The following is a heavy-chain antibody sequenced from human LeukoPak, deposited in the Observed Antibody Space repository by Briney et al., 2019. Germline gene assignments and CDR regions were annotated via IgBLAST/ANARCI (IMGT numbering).Heavy chain of an antibody. CDR1: GFTFNIFW. Sequence: GGSLRLSCAASGFTFNIFWMSWVRQAPGKGLEWVANIKHDGSEKYYVDSVKGRFTISRDKAKNSLILQINSLRCEDTAVYYCARALGNSTGDYWGQGTLVTVSS. J-gene: IGHJ4*02. V-gene: IGHV3-7*04. CDR2: IKHDGSEK. CDR3: ARALGNSTGDY. D-gene: IGHD7-27*01.